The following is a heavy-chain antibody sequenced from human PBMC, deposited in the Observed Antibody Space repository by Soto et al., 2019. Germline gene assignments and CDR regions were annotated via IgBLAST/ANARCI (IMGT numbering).Heavy chain of an antibody. D-gene: IGHD6-19*01. CDR2: INPNSGGT. CDR3: ARAFSIAVAGILNY. Sequence: ASVKVSCKASGYTFTGYDMHWVRQAPGQGLEWMGWINPNSGGTNYAQKFQGRVTMTRDTSISTAYMELSRLRSDDTAVSYCARAFSIAVAGILNYWGQGTLVTVSS. J-gene: IGHJ4*02. V-gene: IGHV1-2*02. CDR1: GYTFTGYD.